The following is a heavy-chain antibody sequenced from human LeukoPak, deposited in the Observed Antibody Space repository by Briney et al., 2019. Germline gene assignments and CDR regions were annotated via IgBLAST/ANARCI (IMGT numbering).Heavy chain of an antibody. CDR3: ARDPSPGYSYGQRGGMDV. CDR2: ISSSSSTI. Sequence: GGSLRLSCAASGFTFSSYSMNWVRQAPGKGLEWVSYISSSSSTIYYADSVKGRFTISRDNAKNSLYLQMNSLRAEDTAVYYCARDPSPGYSYGQRGGMDVWGQGTTVTVSS. CDR1: GFTFSSYS. D-gene: IGHD5-18*01. J-gene: IGHJ6*02. V-gene: IGHV3-48*01.